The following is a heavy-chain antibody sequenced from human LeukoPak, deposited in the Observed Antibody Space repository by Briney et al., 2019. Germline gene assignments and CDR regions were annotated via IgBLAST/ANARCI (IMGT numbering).Heavy chain of an antibody. Sequence: SETLSLTCTVSGGSISSDYWSWIRQPPGKGLEWIGYIYYSGDTNYNPSLKNRVTISVDTSKNQFSLKLSPVTAADTAVYYCARSGYSYGLVDYWGQGTLVTVSS. D-gene: IGHD5-18*01. J-gene: IGHJ4*02. CDR2: IYYSGDT. CDR1: GGSISSDY. CDR3: ARSGYSYGLVDY. V-gene: IGHV4-59*01.